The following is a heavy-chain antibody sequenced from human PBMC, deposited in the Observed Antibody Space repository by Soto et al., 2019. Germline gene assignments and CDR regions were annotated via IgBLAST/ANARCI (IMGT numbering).Heavy chain of an antibody. J-gene: IGHJ4*02. CDR3: AKSGDFDWLLLYYYDY. CDR2: ISYDGSYK. D-gene: IGHD3-9*01. CDR1: GFTFSSYG. Sequence: GGSLRLSCAASGFTFSSYGMHWVRQAPGKGLEWVAVISYDGSYKYYAESVKGRFTISRDNLKNTLFLQMNSLRADDTAVYYCAKSGDFDWLLLYYYDYWGQGVLVTVSS. V-gene: IGHV3-30*18.